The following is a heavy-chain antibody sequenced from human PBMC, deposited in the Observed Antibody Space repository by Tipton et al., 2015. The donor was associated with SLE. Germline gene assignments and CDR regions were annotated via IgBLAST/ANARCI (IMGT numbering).Heavy chain of an antibody. V-gene: IGHV4-59*08. J-gene: IGHJ4*02. D-gene: IGHD4-23*01. CDR1: GGSISSYY. CDR2: IYYSGST. Sequence: TLSLTCTVSGGSISSYYWSWIRQPPGNGLEWIGYIYYSGSTDYNPSLKSRVTISVDTSKNQFSLKLSSVTAADTAVYYCARAPGGSNGFLDYWGQGTLVTVSS. CDR3: ARAPGGSNGFLDY.